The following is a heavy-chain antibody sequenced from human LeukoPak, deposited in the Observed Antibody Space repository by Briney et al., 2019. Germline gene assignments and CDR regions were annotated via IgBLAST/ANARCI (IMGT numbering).Heavy chain of an antibody. Sequence: SETLSLTCAAYGGSFSGYYWSWIRQPPGKGLEWIGGINHSGSTNYNPSLKSRVTISVDTSKNQFSLKLSSVTAADTAVYYCARAYSGYDPWGQGTLVTVSS. CDR3: ARAYSGYDP. D-gene: IGHD5-12*01. CDR2: INHSGST. V-gene: IGHV4-34*01. J-gene: IGHJ5*02. CDR1: GGSFSGYY.